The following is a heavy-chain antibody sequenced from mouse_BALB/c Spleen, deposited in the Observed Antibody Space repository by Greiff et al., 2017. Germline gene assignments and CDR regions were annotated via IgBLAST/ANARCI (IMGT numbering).Heavy chain of an antibody. J-gene: IGHJ2*01. Sequence: VQLQQSGTVLARPGASVKMSCKASGYSFTSYWMHWVKQRHGQGLEWIGAIYPGNSGTSYNQKFKGKAKLTAVTSASTAYMELSSLTNEDSAVYYCTRTIATVVAHFDDWGQGTTLTVSS. V-gene: IGHV1-5*01. CDR2: IYPGNSGT. D-gene: IGHD1-1*01. CDR3: TRTIATVVAHFDD. CDR1: GYSFTSYW.